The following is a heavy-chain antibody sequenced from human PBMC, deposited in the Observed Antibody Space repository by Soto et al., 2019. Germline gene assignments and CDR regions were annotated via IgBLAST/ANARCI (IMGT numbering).Heavy chain of an antibody. V-gene: IGHV4-34*02. CDR3: SRGGAHAKSGSVIYQFGHGLDC. CDR2: ITHRGST. D-gene: IGHD3-10*01. J-gene: IGHJ6*01. Sequence: QVQLQQWGAGLLKPSETLSLTCDVSGESFGGYDWSWIRQSPGKGLEWIGDITHRGSTNYNPSLKSRVTLSVDTSKRHLSLKLSSVTAADTAVYYCSRGGAHAKSGSVIYQFGHGLDCWGQLTTVTVSS. CDR1: GESFGGYD.